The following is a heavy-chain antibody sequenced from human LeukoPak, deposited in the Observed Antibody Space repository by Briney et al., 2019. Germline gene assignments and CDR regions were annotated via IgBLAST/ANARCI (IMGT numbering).Heavy chain of an antibody. J-gene: IGHJ4*02. V-gene: IGHV1-46*01. Sequence: ASVTVSCKASGYSFTNYYIHWVRQAPGQGLEWLELINSAGAKTTYSQKLQGRVSATRDMSTNSVRLELSSLKPEDTAVYYCARSGAYYFDYWGQGTLVTVFS. CDR1: GYSFTNYY. CDR3: ARSGAYYFDY. CDR2: INSAGAKT.